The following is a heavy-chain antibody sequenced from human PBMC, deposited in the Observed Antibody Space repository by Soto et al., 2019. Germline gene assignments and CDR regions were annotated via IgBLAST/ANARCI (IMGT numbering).Heavy chain of an antibody. V-gene: IGHV4-59*02. J-gene: IGHJ5*02. D-gene: IGHD3-9*01. CDR1: GDSVTSHY. CDR3: AGYAYYDILTGLENNWFDP. Sequence: SETLSLTCSFSGDSVTSHYLTWIRQSPEKGLEWIGYMHYTGISNYNPSLKSRVTISVDTSKNQFSLKLSSVTAADTAVYYCAGYAYYDILTGLENNWFDPWGQGTLVTVSS. CDR2: MHYTGIS.